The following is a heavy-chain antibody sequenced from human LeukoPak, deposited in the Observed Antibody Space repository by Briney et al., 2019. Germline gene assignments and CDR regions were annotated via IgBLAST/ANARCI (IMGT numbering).Heavy chain of an antibody. V-gene: IGHV3-23*01. CDR3: AKGHCSGGSCDYYYYYGMDV. CDR1: GFTFSHYA. CDR2: ISGAGGST. Sequence: PGGSLRLSCAASGFTFSHYAMSWVRQAPGKGLEWVSAISGAGGSTYYADSVKGRFTISRDNSKNTLYLQLNSLRAEDTAVYYCAKGHCSGGSCDYYYYYGMDVWGQGTTVTVSS. D-gene: IGHD2-15*01. J-gene: IGHJ6*02.